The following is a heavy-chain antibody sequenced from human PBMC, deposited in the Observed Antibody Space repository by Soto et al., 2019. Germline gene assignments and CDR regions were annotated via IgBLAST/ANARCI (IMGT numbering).Heavy chain of an antibody. CDR2: IDVGSGNA. J-gene: IGHJ3*02. CDR1: GFTFSTSG. V-gene: IGHV1-58*01. CDR3: AREVAADGTFREDVFDI. D-gene: IGHD6-13*01. Sequence: SVKVSCKTSGFTFSTSGVHWVRQARGHSLQWIGWIDVGSGNANYAQMLQERVTMTADESTITAYLELSSLKQDDTAVYYCAREVAADGTFREDVFDIWGQGTLGTVSS.